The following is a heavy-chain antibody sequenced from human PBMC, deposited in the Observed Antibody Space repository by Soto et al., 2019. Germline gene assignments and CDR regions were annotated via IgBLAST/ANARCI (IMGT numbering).Heavy chain of an antibody. Sequence: QVQLVQSGAEVRKPGSSVQVSCKASGGTFYTYTFSWVRQAPGQGLEWMGSITPIYPTTNYVEKFQGRLTVTADGSTSTAYMELSSLTSDDTAVYYCARIPRYSFPTSDDLDSWGQGTLVTVSS. CDR1: GGTFYTYT. J-gene: IGHJ4*02. CDR3: ARIPRYSFPTSDDLDS. V-gene: IGHV1-69*15. D-gene: IGHD5-18*01. CDR2: ITPIYPTT.